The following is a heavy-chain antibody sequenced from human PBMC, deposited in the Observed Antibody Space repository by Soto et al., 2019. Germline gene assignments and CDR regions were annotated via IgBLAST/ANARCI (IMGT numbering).Heavy chain of an antibody. D-gene: IGHD2-8*02. J-gene: IGHJ4*02. CDR2: INPDSGAT. CDR3: ARGDYGTGGYPFPYFDY. CDR1: GYSFTGYY. Sequence: ASVKVSCKASGYSFTGYYIRWVRQAPGQGLEWMGWINPDSGATNYAQNLQGRVTLTSDTSISTASMDLTSLTSDDTAVYYCARGDYGTGGYPFPYFDYWGKGTLVSVSS. V-gene: IGHV1-2*02.